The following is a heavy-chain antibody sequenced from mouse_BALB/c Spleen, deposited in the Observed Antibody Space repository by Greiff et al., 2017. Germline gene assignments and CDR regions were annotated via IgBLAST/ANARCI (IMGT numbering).Heavy chain of an antibody. CDR2: IRNKANGYTT. CDR3: ARDGDLGGNYYFDY. Sequence: DVKLVESGGGLVQPGGSLRLSCATSGFTFTDYYMSWVRQPPGKALEWLGFIRNKANGYTTEYSASVKGRFTISRDNSQSILYLQMNTLRAEDSATYYCARDGDLGGNYYFDYWGQGTTLTVSS. V-gene: IGHV7-3*02. D-gene: IGHD2-1*01. J-gene: IGHJ2*01. CDR1: GFTFTDYY.